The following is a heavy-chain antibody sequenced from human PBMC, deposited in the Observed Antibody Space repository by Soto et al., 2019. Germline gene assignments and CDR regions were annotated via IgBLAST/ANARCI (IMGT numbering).Heavy chain of an antibody. CDR1: GFTFSTHA. J-gene: IGHJ5*02. Sequence: QEQVVESGGGVVQPGRSLRLSCAASGFTFSTHAMHWVRQAPGRGLEWVAIISYDGTTKDYADSVKGRFTISRDNSKNAVYLQMNSLRSEDTALYYCARDWRTAGTTGWFDRWGQGTLVTVSS. CDR2: ISYDGTTK. CDR3: ARDWRTAGTTGWFDR. D-gene: IGHD6-13*01. V-gene: IGHV3-30-3*01.